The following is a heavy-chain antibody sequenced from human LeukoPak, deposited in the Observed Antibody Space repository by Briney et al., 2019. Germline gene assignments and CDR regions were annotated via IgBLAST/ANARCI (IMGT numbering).Heavy chain of an antibody. Sequence: GRSLRLSCAASGFTFSSYAMSWVRQAPGKGLEWVSAISGSGGSTYYADSVKGRFTISRDNSKNTLYLQMNSLRAEDTAVYYCVKDIVVVRGIYYYGMDVWGKGTTVTVSS. D-gene: IGHD2-15*01. CDR3: VKDIVVVRGIYYYGMDV. V-gene: IGHV3-23*01. J-gene: IGHJ6*04. CDR2: ISGSGGST. CDR1: GFTFSSYA.